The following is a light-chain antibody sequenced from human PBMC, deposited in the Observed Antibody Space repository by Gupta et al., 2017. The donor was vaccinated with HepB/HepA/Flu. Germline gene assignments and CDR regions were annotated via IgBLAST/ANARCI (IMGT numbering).Light chain of an antibody. CDR2: AAS. J-gene: IGKJ4*01. Sequence: IQMTQSPSSLSASVGDRVTITCRASQSISSYLNWYQQKPGKAPKLLIYAASSLQSGVPSRFSGSGSGTDCTLTISRLQPEDFATYYCQQSDSTPKTFGGGTKVEIK. V-gene: IGKV1-39*01. CDR3: QQSDSTPKT. CDR1: QSISSY.